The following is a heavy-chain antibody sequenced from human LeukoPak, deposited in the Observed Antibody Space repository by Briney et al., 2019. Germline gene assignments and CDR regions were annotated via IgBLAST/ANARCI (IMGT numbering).Heavy chain of an antibody. CDR1: GYTLTELS. CDR3: ATLNIVVVVAATKRTFDY. J-gene: IGHJ4*02. CDR2: FDPEDGET. D-gene: IGHD2-15*01. Sequence: ASVKVSCKVSGYTLTELSMHWVRQAPGKGLEWMGGFDPEDGETIYAQKFQGRVTMTEDTSTDTAYMELSSLRSEDTAVYYCATLNIVVVVAATKRTFDYWAREPWSPSPQ. V-gene: IGHV1-24*01.